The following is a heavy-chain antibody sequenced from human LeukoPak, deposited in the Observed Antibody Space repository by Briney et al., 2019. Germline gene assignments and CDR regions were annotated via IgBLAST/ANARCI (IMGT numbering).Heavy chain of an antibody. CDR3: AKDQDSSGYYHAFDI. D-gene: IGHD3-22*01. Sequence: GGSLRLSCAASGFTFSSYAMSCVRQAPGKGLEWVSAISGSGGSTYYADSVKGRFTTSRDNSKNTLYLQMNSLRAEDTAVYYCAKDQDSSGYYHAFDIWGQGTMVTVSS. CDR1: GFTFSSYA. J-gene: IGHJ3*02. CDR2: ISGSGGST. V-gene: IGHV3-23*01.